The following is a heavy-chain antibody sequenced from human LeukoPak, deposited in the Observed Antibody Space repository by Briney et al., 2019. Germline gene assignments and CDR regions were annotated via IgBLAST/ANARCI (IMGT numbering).Heavy chain of an antibody. CDR2: IKQDGSEK. CDR3: ARDTKRFLEWHNFDY. V-gene: IGHV3-7*01. D-gene: IGHD3-3*01. Sequence: GGSLRVSCAASGFTFSSYIMNWVRQAPGKGLEWVANIKQDGSEKYYVDSVKGRFTISRDNAKNSLYLQMNSLRAEDTAVYYCARDTKRFLEWHNFDYWGQGTLVTVSS. CDR1: GFTFSSYI. J-gene: IGHJ4*02.